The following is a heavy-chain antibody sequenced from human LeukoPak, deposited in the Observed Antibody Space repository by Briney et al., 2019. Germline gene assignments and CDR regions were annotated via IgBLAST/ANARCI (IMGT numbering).Heavy chain of an antibody. CDR1: GFTFSTYT. CDR2: ISRSSSYI. CDR3: ARDVLPVDY. Sequence: PGRSLRLSCAASGFTFSTYTMNWVRQAPGKGLEWVSSISRSSSYIYYADSVKGRFTISRDNAKNSLFLQMNSLRPEDTAVYYCARDVLPVDYWGQGTLVTVSS. V-gene: IGHV3-21*01. J-gene: IGHJ4*02.